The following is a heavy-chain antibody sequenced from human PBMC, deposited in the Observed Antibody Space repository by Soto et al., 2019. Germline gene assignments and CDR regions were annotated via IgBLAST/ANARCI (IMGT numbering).Heavy chain of an antibody. CDR1: GYTFSNYG. D-gene: IGHD2-2*01. CDR2: ISLYSDGT. CDR3: ARLVPGAEALFGS. J-gene: IGHJ5*01. V-gene: IGHV1-18*01. Sequence: ASVKVSCKTSGYTFSNYGSTWVRQAPGQPLEWLGWISLYSDGTNYAQKFNGRVSMTTDTSTTTAYMELRSLRSDDTAVYYSARLVPGAEALFGSRGQGTFVTVSA.